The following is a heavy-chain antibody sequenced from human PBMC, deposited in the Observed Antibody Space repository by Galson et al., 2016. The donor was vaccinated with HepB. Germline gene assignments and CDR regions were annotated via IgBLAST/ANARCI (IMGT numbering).Heavy chain of an antibody. CDR2: IGGSGTYI. D-gene: IGHD3-9*01. Sequence: SLRLSCAASGFTFSDYNMNWVRRAPGKGLEWFSSIGGSGTYIYYADSVRGRFTISRDNAKNSLYLQMNSLRAEDTAVYYCARVLRYFDWPPRAYFDYWGQGTLVSVSA. CDR3: ARVLRYFDWPPRAYFDY. CDR1: GFTFSDYN. V-gene: IGHV3-21*01. J-gene: IGHJ4*02.